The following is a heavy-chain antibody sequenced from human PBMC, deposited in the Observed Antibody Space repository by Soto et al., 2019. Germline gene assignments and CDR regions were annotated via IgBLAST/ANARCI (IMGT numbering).Heavy chain of an antibody. D-gene: IGHD2-2*01. CDR3: AKQKGVPAAPFDY. Sequence: PGGSLRLSCAASGFTFSSYAMHWVRQAPGKGLEWVAVISYDGSNKYYADSVKGRFTISRDNSKNTLYLQMNSLRAEDTAVYYCAKQKGVPAAPFDYWGQGTLVTVSS. V-gene: IGHV3-30-3*02. CDR2: ISYDGSNK. CDR1: GFTFSSYA. J-gene: IGHJ4*02.